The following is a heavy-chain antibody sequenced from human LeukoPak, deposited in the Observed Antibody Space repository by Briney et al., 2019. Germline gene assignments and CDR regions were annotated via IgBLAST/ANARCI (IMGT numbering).Heavy chain of an antibody. V-gene: IGHV4-59*01. CDR1: GGSISSYY. CDR2: IYYSGST. D-gene: IGHD3-22*01. Sequence: SETLSLTCTVSGGSISSYYWSWIRQPPGKGLEWIGYIYYSGSTNYNPSLKSRVTISVDTSKNQFSLKLGSVTAADTAVYYCARGGYHDSSGYYYWGQGTLVTVSS. CDR3: ARGGYHDSSGYYY. J-gene: IGHJ4*02.